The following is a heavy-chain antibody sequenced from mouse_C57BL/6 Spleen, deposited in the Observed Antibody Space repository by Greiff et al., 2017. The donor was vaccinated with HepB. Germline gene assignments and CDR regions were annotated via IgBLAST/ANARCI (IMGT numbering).Heavy chain of an antibody. CDR2: IDPETGGT. CDR3: TRSWGYYGSKGY. V-gene: IGHV1-15*01. J-gene: IGHJ2*01. CDR1: GYTFSDYE. Sequence: QVQLQQSGAELVRPGASVTLSCKASGYTFSDYEMHWVKQTPVHGLEWIGAIDPETGGTAYNQKFKGKAILTADKSSSTAYMELRSLTSEDSAVYYCTRSWGYYGSKGYWGQGTTLTVSS. D-gene: IGHD1-1*01.